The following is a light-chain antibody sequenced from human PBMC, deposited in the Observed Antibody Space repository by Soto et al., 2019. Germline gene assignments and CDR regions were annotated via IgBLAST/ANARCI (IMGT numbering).Light chain of an antibody. J-gene: IGKJ3*01. CDR3: QQYDNLPPFT. Sequence: DIQMTQSPSSLSASVGDRVTITCQASQDIRNYLNWYQQKPGKAPKLLIYDASNLETGVPSRFGGSGSLTDFTFTISTLQPEDMATDYCQQYDNLPPFTFGPGTKVDIK. V-gene: IGKV1-33*01. CDR1: QDIRNY. CDR2: DAS.